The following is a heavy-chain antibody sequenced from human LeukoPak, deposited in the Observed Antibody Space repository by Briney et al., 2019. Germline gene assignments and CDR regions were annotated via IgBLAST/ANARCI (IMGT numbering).Heavy chain of an antibody. CDR2: IFYSGSA. CDR3: ARLRSGSTPPPPHYYYGLDV. Sequence: SETLSLTCAVSGGSINRGTFFWTWIRKPPGKGLEWIGYIFYSGSANSNPSLGSRVTISVDTSKNQFSLKLSSVTAADTAAYYCARLRSGSTPPPPHYYYGLDVWGQGTTVIVSS. V-gene: IGHV4-61*01. D-gene: IGHD1-26*01. J-gene: IGHJ6*02. CDR1: GGSINRGTFF.